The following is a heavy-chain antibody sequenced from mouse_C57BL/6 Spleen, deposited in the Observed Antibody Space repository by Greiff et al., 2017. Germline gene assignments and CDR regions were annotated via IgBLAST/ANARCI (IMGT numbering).Heavy chain of an antibody. Sequence: EVKLMESGGGLVQPGGSLSLSCAASGFTFTDYYMSWVRQPPGKALEWLGFIRNKANGYTTEYSASVKGRFTISRDNSQSILYLQMNALRAEDSATYYCARLNYYGTRYFDVWGTGTTVTVSS. CDR3: ARLNYYGTRYFDV. CDR2: IRNKANGYTT. CDR1: GFTFTDYY. D-gene: IGHD1-1*01. V-gene: IGHV7-3*01. J-gene: IGHJ1*03.